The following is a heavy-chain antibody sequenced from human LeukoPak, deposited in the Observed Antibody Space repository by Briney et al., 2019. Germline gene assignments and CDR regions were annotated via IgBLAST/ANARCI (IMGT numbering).Heavy chain of an antibody. V-gene: IGHV1-3*01. CDR1: GYSFINYA. CDR3: ARGSTSDWPLDH. D-gene: IGHD2-2*01. J-gene: IGHJ4*02. Sequence: ASVKVSCKASGYSFINYAMHWVRQAPGQRCEWMGWIDAGNGDTRYSQKFQGRVTITRDTSASTAYIELRSLRSEDTAMYYCARGSTSDWPLDHWGQETLVTISS. CDR2: IDAGNGDT.